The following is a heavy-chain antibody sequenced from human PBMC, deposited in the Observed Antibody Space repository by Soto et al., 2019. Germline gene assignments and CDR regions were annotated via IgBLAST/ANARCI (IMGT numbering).Heavy chain of an antibody. J-gene: IGHJ4*02. CDR2: FDPEDGET. D-gene: IGHD6-19*01. Sequence: QVQLVQSGAEVKKPGASVKVSCKVSGYTLTELSMHWVRQAPGKGLEWMGGFDPEDGETIYAQKFQGRVTMTEDTSTXTXYXXLSSLRSEDTAEYYCATRGGQWLVRGELRGGLFDYWGQGTLVTVSS. CDR1: GYTLTELS. V-gene: IGHV1-24*01. CDR3: ATRGGQWLVRGELRGGLFDY.